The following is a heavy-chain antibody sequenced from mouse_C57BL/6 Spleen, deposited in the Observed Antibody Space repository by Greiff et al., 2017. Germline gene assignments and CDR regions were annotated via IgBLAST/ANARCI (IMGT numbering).Heavy chain of an antibody. Sequence: EVTLVESGGGLVQPGGSLSLSCAASGFTFTDYYMSWVRQPPGTALEWLGFIRNKANGYTTEYSASVKGRFTISRDNSQSILYLQMNALRAEDSATYYCARYTVLRYFDYWGQGTTLTVSS. V-gene: IGHV7-3*01. D-gene: IGHD1-1*01. CDR3: ARYTVLRYFDY. J-gene: IGHJ2*01. CDR1: GFTFTDYY. CDR2: IRNKANGYTT.